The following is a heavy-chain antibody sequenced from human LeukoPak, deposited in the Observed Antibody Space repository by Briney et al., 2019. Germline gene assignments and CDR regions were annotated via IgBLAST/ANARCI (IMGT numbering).Heavy chain of an antibody. CDR3: ARHKRGGYVHI. J-gene: IGHJ1*01. V-gene: IGHV3-66*04. CDR2: LHSGGST. D-gene: IGHD5-12*01. Sequence: GGSLRLSCTASGLIVSSTYRSWVRQAPGQGLEWVSVLHSGGSTYYADSVKGRFTISRDNSKNTLYLQMNTLRAEGTAVYFCARHKRGGYVHIWGQGILVSVSS. CDR1: GLIVSSTY.